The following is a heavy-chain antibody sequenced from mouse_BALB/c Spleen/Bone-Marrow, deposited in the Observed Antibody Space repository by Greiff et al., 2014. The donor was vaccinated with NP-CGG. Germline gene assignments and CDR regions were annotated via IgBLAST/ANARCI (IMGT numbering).Heavy chain of an antibody. D-gene: IGHD2-4*01. V-gene: IGHV2-9*02. Sequence: VKLVESGPGLVAPSQSLSITCTVSGFPLTNYGVHWVRQPPGKGLEWLGVIWAGGSTNYNSALMSRLSITKDNSKSQVFLKMNSLQTDDTAMYYCARDQYYDYYFDYWGQGTTLTVSS. CDR3: ARDQYYDYYFDY. CDR1: GFPLTNYG. J-gene: IGHJ2*01. CDR2: IWAGGST.